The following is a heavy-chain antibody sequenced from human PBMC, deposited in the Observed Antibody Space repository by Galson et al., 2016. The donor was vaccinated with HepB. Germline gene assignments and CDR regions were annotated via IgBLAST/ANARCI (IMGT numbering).Heavy chain of an antibody. CDR1: GFLFRGYG. D-gene: IGHD3-10*02. V-gene: IGHV3-30*18. Sequence: SLRLSCAGSGFLFRGYGMHWVRQAPGKGLEWVAADSMDGRRKFYSHSVRGRFTISRDNSNNMLFLQMDSLRPDDTAVYYCAKRHEFCPPVGCSVDYWGQGTLVSVSS. CDR2: DSMDGRRK. CDR3: AKRHEFCPPVGCSVDY. J-gene: IGHJ4*02.